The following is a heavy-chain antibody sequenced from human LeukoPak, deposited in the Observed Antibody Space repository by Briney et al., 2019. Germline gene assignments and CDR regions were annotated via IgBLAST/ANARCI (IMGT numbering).Heavy chain of an antibody. V-gene: IGHV3-21*01. J-gene: IGHJ4*02. Sequence: PGGSLRLSCAASGFTFSDYSMNWVHQAPGKGLEWVSSISSSSSYIYYADSVKGRFTISRDNAKNSLYLHMNSLRAEDTAVYYCARASFLDKKFDYWGQGTLVTVSS. CDR2: ISSSSSYI. CDR3: ARASFLDKKFDY. CDR1: GFTFSDYS. D-gene: IGHD2/OR15-2a*01.